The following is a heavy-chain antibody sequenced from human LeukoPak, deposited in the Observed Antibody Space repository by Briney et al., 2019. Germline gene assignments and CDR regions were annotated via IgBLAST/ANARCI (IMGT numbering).Heavy chain of an antibody. CDR1: GYTFIDYD. Sequence: GASVKVSCKASGYTFIDYDMHCVRQAPGQGPEWMGWINPKSGGTKYAQKFQGRVTMTRDTSISTVYLELSRLTSDDTAIYYCARETIELWDYWGQGTLVTVSS. J-gene: IGHJ4*02. CDR2: INPKSGGT. V-gene: IGHV1-2*02. CDR3: ARETIELWDY. D-gene: IGHD3-9*01.